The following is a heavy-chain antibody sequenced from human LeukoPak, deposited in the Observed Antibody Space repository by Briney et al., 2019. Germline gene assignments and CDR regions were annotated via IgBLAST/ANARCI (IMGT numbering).Heavy chain of an antibody. CDR3: ARDAAEEDSSAWVYYYGMDV. D-gene: IGHD6-19*01. Sequence: PGGSLRLSCAASGITVSSNCMTWVRQAPGKGLEWVSLIYSGGNTYHPDSVTGRFTISRDNYKNTLYLQMKSRRAEDTAIYYCARDAAEEDSSAWVYYYGMDVWGQGTTVTVSS. CDR2: IYSGGNT. V-gene: IGHV3-66*01. J-gene: IGHJ6*02. CDR1: GITVSSNC.